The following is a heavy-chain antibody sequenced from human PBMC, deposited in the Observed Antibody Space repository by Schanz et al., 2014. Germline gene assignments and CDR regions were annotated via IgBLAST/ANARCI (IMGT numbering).Heavy chain of an antibody. V-gene: IGHV3-53*01. J-gene: IGHJ3*01. Sequence: EVQLVESGGGLIQPGGSLRLSCAVSGFTVSTNYMSWVRQAPGKGLEWVSSLYIGGGSTRYADSVKGRFIISRDSSKNPLFLQMNSLRADDTAVYFCARDEGRDGYNLAFDVWGQGTLVTVSS. CDR3: ARDEGRDGYNLAFDV. CDR1: GFTVSTNY. D-gene: IGHD5-12*01. CDR2: LYIGGGST.